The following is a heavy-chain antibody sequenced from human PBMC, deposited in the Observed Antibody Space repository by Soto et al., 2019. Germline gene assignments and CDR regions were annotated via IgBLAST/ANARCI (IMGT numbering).Heavy chain of an antibody. CDR3: ARDRTYYYDSRAYPWALYPFDI. V-gene: IGHV6-1*01. Sequence: SQTLSLTCAISGDSVSSNSDDWNWIRQSPSRGLQWLGRTYYRSKWYNDYAVSVNSRITINPATSKNQFSLQLNSVTPEDTAVYYCARDRTYYYDSRAYPWALYPFDIWGQGTMVTVSS. CDR2: TYYRSKWYN. D-gene: IGHD3-22*01. J-gene: IGHJ3*02. CDR1: GDSVSSNSDD.